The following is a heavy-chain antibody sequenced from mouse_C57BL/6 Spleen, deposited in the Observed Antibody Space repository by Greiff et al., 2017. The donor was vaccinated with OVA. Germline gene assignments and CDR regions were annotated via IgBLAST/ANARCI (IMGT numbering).Heavy chain of an antibody. CDR1: GYSITSGYD. V-gene: IGHV3-1*01. D-gene: IGHD1-1*01. CDR2: ISYSGST. J-gene: IGHJ1*03. CDR3: ARADYYGSSYPSYWYFDV. Sequence: ESGPGMVKPSQSLSLTCTVTGYSITSGYDWHWIRHFPGNKLEWMGYISYSGSTNYNPSLKSRISITHDTSKNHFFLKLNSVTTEDTATYYCARADYYGSSYPSYWYFDVWGTGTTGTVSS.